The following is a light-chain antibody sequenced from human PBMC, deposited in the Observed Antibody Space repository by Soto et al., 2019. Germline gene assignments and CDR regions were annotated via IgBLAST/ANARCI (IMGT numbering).Light chain of an antibody. Sequence: EIVLTQSPGTLHLSPGERATLSCRASQSVSSSYLAWYQQEPGQAPRLLIYGASNMATGIPDRFSGSGSGTDFTLTISRLEPEDFAVYYCQQYGSSPPITFGQGTRLEIK. V-gene: IGKV3-20*01. CDR1: QSVSSSY. CDR2: GAS. CDR3: QQYGSSPPIT. J-gene: IGKJ5*01.